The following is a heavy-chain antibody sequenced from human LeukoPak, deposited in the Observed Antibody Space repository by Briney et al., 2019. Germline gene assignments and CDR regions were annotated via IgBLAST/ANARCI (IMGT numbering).Heavy chain of an antibody. CDR3: ARDISYYDSSGYYPDY. V-gene: IGHV3-21*01. J-gene: IGHJ4*02. CDR2: ISSSCRYI. D-gene: IGHD3-22*01. CDR1: GFTFSSYS. Sequence: GGSLRLSCAASGFTFSSYSMIWVRQAPGKGLEWVSSISSSCRYIFYADSVKGRFTISRDNAKNSLYLQMNSLSAEDTAVYYCARDISYYDSSGYYPDYWGQGTLVTVSS.